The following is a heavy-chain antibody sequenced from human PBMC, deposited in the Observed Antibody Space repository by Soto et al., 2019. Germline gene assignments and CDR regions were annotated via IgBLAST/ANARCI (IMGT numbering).Heavy chain of an antibody. J-gene: IGHJ4*02. V-gene: IGHV2-70*01. D-gene: IGHD3-16*01. CDR3: ARSTDLGAFLYFDY. Sequence: GPTPVNPRHTLPLTCTFSGLSLSSSGLCASWIRQRPGKALEWLALIAWDDDKYYNTSLKTRLTISKDTSKNQVVLTMTNMDPVDTATYFCARSTDLGAFLYFDYWGQGTLVTVSS. CDR2: IAWDDDK. CDR1: GLSLSSSGLC.